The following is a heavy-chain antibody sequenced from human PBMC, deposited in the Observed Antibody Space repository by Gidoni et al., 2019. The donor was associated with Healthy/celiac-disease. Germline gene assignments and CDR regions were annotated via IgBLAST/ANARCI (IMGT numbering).Heavy chain of an antibody. Sequence: QVQLVQSGAEVKKPGASVKVSCKASGYTFTGYYMHWVRQAPGQGLEWRGWINPNSGGTNYAQKFQGRVTMTRDTSISTAYMELSRLRSDDTAVYYCAREVKADTARDWDYFDYWGQGTLVTVSS. CDR2: INPNSGGT. V-gene: IGHV1-2*02. D-gene: IGHD5-18*01. J-gene: IGHJ4*02. CDR1: GYTFTGYY. CDR3: AREVKADTARDWDYFDY.